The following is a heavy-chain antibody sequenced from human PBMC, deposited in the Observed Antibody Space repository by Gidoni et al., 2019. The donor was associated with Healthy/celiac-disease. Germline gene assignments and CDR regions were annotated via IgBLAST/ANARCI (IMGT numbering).Heavy chain of an antibody. CDR3: ARVSRGPILSVYFDY. V-gene: IGHV4-61*02. Sequence: QVQLQESGPGLVKPSQTLSLTCTASAASISSGSYYWSWIRQPAGKGLEWIGRIYTSGSTNYNPSLKSRVTISVDTSKNQFSLKLSSVTAADTAVYYCARVSRGPILSVYFDYWGQGTLVTVSS. CDR2: IYTSGST. J-gene: IGHJ4*02. CDR1: AASISSGSYY. D-gene: IGHD2-15*01.